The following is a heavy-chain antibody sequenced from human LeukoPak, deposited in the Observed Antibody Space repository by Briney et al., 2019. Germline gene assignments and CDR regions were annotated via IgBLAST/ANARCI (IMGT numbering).Heavy chain of an antibody. CDR2: ISYDGDNE. D-gene: IGHD3-16*01. CDR3: ARVRGGRSWYYYGMDV. V-gene: IGHV3-30*13. CDR1: GFTFSSYW. J-gene: IGHJ6*02. Sequence: GGSLRLSCAASGFTFSSYWMNWVRQAPGRGWEGGAVISYDGDNEYYADSVKGQFTISRDNSKDRLYLQMNSLRPEDTAMYYCARVRGGRSWYYYGMDVWGRGTTVTVSS.